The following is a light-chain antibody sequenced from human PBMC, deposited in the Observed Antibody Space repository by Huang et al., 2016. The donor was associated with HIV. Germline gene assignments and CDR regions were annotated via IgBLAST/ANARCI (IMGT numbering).Light chain of an antibody. CDR1: QNIKSY. J-gene: IGKJ1*01. V-gene: IGKV1-39*01. CDR3: QQTYDTPWT. CDR2: AGS. Sequence: DIQMTQSPSSLSASVGDRVTITCRASQNIKSYLNWYQQKPGKAPKVLIYAGSILQRGVPSRFSGTESGKHFTLTINSLRPEDFATYYCQQTYDTPWTFGHGTKVEIK.